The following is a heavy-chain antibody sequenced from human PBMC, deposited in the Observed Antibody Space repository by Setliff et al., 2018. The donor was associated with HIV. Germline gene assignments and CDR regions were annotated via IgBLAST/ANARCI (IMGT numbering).Heavy chain of an antibody. CDR2: IYSGGST. V-gene: IGHV3-66*02. Sequence: GGSLRLSCAASEFTVSSNYMSWVRQAPGKGLEWVSVIYSGGSTYYADSVKGRFTISRDNSKNTLYLQMNNLRPEDTAVYYCARGGPGYCSGASCSLFDYWGRGTLVTSPQ. CDR3: ARGGPGYCSGASCSLFDY. CDR1: EFTVSSNY. D-gene: IGHD2-15*01. J-gene: IGHJ4*02.